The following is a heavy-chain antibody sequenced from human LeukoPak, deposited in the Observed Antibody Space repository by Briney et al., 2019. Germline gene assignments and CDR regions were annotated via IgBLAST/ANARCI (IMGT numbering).Heavy chain of an antibody. CDR1: GYTFNLYY. J-gene: IGHJ4*02. V-gene: IGHV1-2*06. D-gene: IGHD6-19*01. Sequence: ASVKVSCKASGYTFNLYYIHWVRQAPSQGLEWLGRINPHTGATHFAQKFQARVTMARDTSITTAYMELSGLKSDDAAVYFCAREDLIAVSGQTFDFWGQGTLVSVSS. CDR2: INPHTGAT. CDR3: AREDLIAVSGQTFDF.